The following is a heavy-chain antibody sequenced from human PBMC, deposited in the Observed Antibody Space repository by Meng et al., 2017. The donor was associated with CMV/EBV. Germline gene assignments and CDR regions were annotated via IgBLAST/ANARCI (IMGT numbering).Heavy chain of an antibody. D-gene: IGHD2-2*01. V-gene: IGHV3-21*04. CDR3: ARDCSSTSCYYLGGMDV. J-gene: IGHJ6*02. CDR2: ISSVRNYV. Sequence: GGSLRLSCVASGFAFSRYSMNWVRQAPGKGLEWVSSISSVRNYVDYVDSVKGRFTISRDNAKNSLFLQMNSLRADDTAVYYCARDCSSTSCYYLGGMDVWGQGTTVTVSS. CDR1: GFAFSRYS.